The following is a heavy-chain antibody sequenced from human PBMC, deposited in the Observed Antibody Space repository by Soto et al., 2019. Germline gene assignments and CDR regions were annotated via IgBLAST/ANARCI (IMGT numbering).Heavy chain of an antibody. V-gene: IGHV1-18*01. CDR1: GYTFTSYG. Sequence: ASVKVSCKASGYTFTSYGISWVRQAPGQGLEWMGWISAYNGNTNYAQKLQGRVTMTTDTSTSTAYMELRSLRSDDTAVYYCARPSYYYDSSGYCSRGGYGMDVWGQGTTVTVS. D-gene: IGHD3-22*01. CDR3: ARPSYYYDSSGYCSRGGYGMDV. J-gene: IGHJ6*02. CDR2: ISAYNGNT.